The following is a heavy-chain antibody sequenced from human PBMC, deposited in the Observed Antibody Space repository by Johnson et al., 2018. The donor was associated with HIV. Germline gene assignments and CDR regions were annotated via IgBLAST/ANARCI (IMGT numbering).Heavy chain of an antibody. D-gene: IGHD6-13*01. Sequence: VQLVESGGGLAKPAWSPRLSCAASQFTFGFYYMNCVRQAPGNGLEWLANIKEDGSEDYYVDSLKGRFTISSDNAQNLLYLQMNSRRAEETSVYYCARFRVQAAAGRGDAFDIGGQGTRVTVSS. CDR3: ARFRVQAAAGRGDAFDI. J-gene: IGHJ3*02. CDR1: QFTFGFYY. V-gene: IGHV3-7*04. CDR2: IKEDGSED.